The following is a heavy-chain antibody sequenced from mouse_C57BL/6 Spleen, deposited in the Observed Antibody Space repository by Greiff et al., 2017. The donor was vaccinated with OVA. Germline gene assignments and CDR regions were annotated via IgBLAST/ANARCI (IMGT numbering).Heavy chain of an antibody. CDR3: TRQGWDEAMDY. CDR1: GYTFTDYE. Sequence: QVQLQQSGAELVRPGASVTLSCKASGYTFTDYEMHWVKQTPVHGLEWIGAIDPETGGTAYNQKFKGKAILTADKSSSTAYMERRSLTSEDSAVYYCTRQGWDEAMDYWGQGTSVTVSS. D-gene: IGHD3-3*01. J-gene: IGHJ4*01. V-gene: IGHV1-15*01. CDR2: IDPETGGT.